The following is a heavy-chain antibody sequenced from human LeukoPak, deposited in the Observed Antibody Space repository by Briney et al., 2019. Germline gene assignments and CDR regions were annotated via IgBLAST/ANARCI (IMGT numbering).Heavy chain of an antibody. D-gene: IGHD3-3*01. CDR2: ISYDGSNK. V-gene: IGHV3-30*18. J-gene: IGHJ3*02. CDR3: AKTLTIFGVVIDAFDI. Sequence: GGSQRLSCAASGFTFSSYGMHWVRQAPGKGLEWVAVISYDGSNKYYADSVKGRFTISRDNSKNTLYLQMNSLRAEDTAVYYCAKTLTIFGVVIDAFDIWGQGTMVTVSS. CDR1: GFTFSSYG.